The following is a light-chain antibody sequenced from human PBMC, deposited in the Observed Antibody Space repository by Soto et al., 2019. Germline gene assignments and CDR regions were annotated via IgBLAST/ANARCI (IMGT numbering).Light chain of an antibody. CDR1: ESISTW. Sequence: DIQMTQSPSSLSASVGDRVTITCRASESISTWLAWYQQNPGKAPNLLIYKASSLESGVPSRFSGSGSGTEFTLTISSLQPDDFATYYCQQYNIYSWTFGQGTKVDIK. J-gene: IGKJ1*01. CDR2: KAS. V-gene: IGKV1-5*03. CDR3: QQYNIYSWT.